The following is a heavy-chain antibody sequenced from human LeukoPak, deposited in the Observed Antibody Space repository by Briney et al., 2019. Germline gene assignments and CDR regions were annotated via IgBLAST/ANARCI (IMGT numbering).Heavy chain of an antibody. Sequence: GASVKVSCKASGYTFTGYYMHWVRQAPGQGLEWMGWINPNTGATKYAQNFQGRVTLTRGTSIRTTFMELSSLRSDDTAFYYCARDERFCNGDNHYPDLGYWGQGTLVTVSS. CDR3: ARDERFCNGDNHYPDLGY. CDR1: GYTFTGYY. CDR2: INPNTGAT. V-gene: IGHV1-2*02. D-gene: IGHD2-15*01. J-gene: IGHJ4*02.